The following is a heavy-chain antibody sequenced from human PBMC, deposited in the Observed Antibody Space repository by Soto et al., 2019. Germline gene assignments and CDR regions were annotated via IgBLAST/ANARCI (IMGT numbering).Heavy chain of an antibody. J-gene: IGHJ4*02. CDR3: AREGPYSSGWYHY. CDR1: GYNFIRFG. CDR2: ISPYNDNT. D-gene: IGHD6-19*01. V-gene: IGHV1-18*01. Sequence: PSVKVSCKASGYNFIRFGVSWVRQAPGQGLEWMGWISPYNDNTNYAQKLQDRITMTTDTSTSTAYMELRSLRSDDTAVYYCAREGPYSSGWYHYWGQGTLVTVSS.